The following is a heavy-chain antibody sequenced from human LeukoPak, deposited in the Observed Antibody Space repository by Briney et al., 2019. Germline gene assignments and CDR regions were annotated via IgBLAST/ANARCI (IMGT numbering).Heavy chain of an antibody. CDR1: VYTFTRYD. Sequence: ASLKASCKPSVYTFTRYDMHWVRQAAGHGLEWMGWINPNSGGTNYAQTFQGRVTMTRDTSISTAYMELSRLRSNDTAVYFCARDRVPTYSYGSGANTYYFDYWGQGTLVTVSS. CDR3: ARDRVPTYSYGSGANTYYFDY. D-gene: IGHD3-10*01. V-gene: IGHV1-2*02. CDR2: INPNSGGT. J-gene: IGHJ4*02.